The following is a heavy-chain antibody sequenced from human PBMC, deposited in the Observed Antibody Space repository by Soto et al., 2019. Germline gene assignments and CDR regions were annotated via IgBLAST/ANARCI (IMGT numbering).Heavy chain of an antibody. CDR1: GLSFSTFG. CDR3: AKFSGYDPAGSVSGWFDH. J-gene: IGHJ5*02. CDR2: ISGSAART. Sequence: EVQLLESGGDLVQPGGSLRLSCVASGLSFSTFGFSWVRQAPGKGLEWVSTISGSAARTSYADSVKGRFTISRDNSRNTLYLQMLSLRVQDTAIYYCAKFSGYDPAGSVSGWFDHWGQGTLVTVSS. V-gene: IGHV3-23*01. D-gene: IGHD5-12*01.